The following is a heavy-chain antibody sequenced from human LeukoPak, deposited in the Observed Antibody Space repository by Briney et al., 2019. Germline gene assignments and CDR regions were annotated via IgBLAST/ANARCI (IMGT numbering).Heavy chain of an antibody. J-gene: IGHJ4*02. D-gene: IGHD3-16*02. Sequence: GGSLRLSCAASGFTFRSYWVSWVRQAPGKGLEWVANIKQDGSEKYYVDSVKGRFTISRDNAKNSLYLQMNSLRAEDTAVYYCARVRLGELSPIDYWGQGTLVTVSS. V-gene: IGHV3-7*01. CDR3: ARVRLGELSPIDY. CDR2: IKQDGSEK. CDR1: GFTFRSYW.